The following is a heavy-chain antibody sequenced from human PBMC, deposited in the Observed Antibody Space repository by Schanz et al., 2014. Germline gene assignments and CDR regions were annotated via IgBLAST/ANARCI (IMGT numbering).Heavy chain of an antibody. D-gene: IGHD1-1*01. V-gene: IGHV1-2*02. CDR3: ARDVWRPGHFWYFDL. CDR2: TNANGGA. Sequence: QGHLVQSGAEVKEPGASVQVSCKASGYGFTAYYMHWVRQAPGQGLEWMGVTNANGGAEFAQKFHGGIAKTRYTSTTAYSMDPRSLPSDDTAVYFCARDVWRPGHFWYFDLWGRGTLVTVSS. CDR1: GYGFTAYY. J-gene: IGHJ2*01.